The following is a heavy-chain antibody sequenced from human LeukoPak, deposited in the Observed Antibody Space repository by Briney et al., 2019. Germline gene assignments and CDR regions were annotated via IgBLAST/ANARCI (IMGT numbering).Heavy chain of an antibody. V-gene: IGHV1-69*06. CDR1: GCTFSSYA. CDR3: AGVSGDIVVVPAAYYYYYGMDV. Sequence: GASVKVSCKASGCTFSSYAISWVRQAPGQGLEWMGGIIPIIGTANYAQKFQGRVTITADKSTSTAYMELSSLRSEDTAVYYCAGVSGDIVVVPAAYYYYYGMDVWGKGTTVTVSS. CDR2: IIPIIGTA. D-gene: IGHD2-2*01. J-gene: IGHJ6*04.